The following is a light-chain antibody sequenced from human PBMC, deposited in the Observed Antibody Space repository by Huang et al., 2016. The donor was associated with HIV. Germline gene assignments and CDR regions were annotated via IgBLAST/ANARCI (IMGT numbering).Light chain of an antibody. V-gene: IGKV3-11*01. CDR1: QGLANY. CDR3: QQRGNWQLT. CDR2: DAA. Sequence: EIVLTQSPATLSLSPGERATLSCRASQGLANYLAWYQQKPGQAPRLLIYDAANRATGVPSRFRGSGSGTDFTLTISSLEPEDCAVYYCQQRGNWQLTFGGGTKVEIK. J-gene: IGKJ4*01.